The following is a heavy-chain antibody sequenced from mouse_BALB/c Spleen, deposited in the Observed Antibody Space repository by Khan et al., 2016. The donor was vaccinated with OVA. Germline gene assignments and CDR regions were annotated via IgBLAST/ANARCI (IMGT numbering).Heavy chain of an antibody. Sequence: QVQLKQSGPGLLQPSQSLSITCTVSGFSLNAYSVHWVRQSPGKGLEWLGVIWSAGSTDYNAAFMSRLSINKDNSKSQVFFKMNSLQSNDTAIYYYARRGDDYGRGAWFVYWGQGTLVTVSA. V-gene: IGHV2-2*02. CDR2: IWSAGST. CDR1: GFSLNAYS. J-gene: IGHJ3*01. CDR3: ARRGDDYGRGAWFVY. D-gene: IGHD2-4*01.